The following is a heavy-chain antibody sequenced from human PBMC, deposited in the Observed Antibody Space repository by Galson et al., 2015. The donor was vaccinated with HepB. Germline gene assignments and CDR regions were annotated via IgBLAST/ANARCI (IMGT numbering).Heavy chain of an antibody. CDR3: ARVVVATITRGWFDP. D-gene: IGHD5-12*01. CDR1: GFTFSSYW. Sequence: SLRLSCAASGFTFSSYWMSWVRQAPGKGLEWVSVIYSGGSTYYADSVKGRFTISRDNSKNTLYLQMNSLRAEDTAVYYCARVVVATITRGWFDPWGQGTLVTVSS. V-gene: IGHV3-66*02. J-gene: IGHJ5*02. CDR2: IYSGGST.